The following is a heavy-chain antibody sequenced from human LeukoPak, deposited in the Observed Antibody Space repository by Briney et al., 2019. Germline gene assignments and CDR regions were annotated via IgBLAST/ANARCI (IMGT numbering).Heavy chain of an antibody. Sequence: PGGSLRLSCSASGFTFNTYSMNWVRQAPGKGLEWVSSISSSSSYIYYADSVKGRFTISRDNAKNSLYLQMNSLRAEDTAVYYCARDTNYDILIGYFDYWGQGTLVTVSS. J-gene: IGHJ4*02. D-gene: IGHD3-9*01. CDR3: ARDTNYDILIGYFDY. CDR2: ISSSSSYI. V-gene: IGHV3-21*01. CDR1: GFTFNTYS.